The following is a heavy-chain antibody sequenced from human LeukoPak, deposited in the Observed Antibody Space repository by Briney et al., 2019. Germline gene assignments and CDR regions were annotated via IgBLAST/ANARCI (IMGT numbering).Heavy chain of an antibody. CDR1: GGSISSGGYS. V-gene: IGHV4-30-2*01. CDR2: IYHSGST. J-gene: IGHJ3*02. Sequence: PSQTLSLTCAVSGGSISSGGYSWSWIRQPPGKGLEWIGYIYHSGSTYYNPSLKSRVTISVDRSKNQFSLKLSSVTAADTAVYYWGRGLAVVTAVDAFDIWGQGTMVTVSS. D-gene: IGHD2-21*02. CDR3: GRGLAVVTAVDAFDI.